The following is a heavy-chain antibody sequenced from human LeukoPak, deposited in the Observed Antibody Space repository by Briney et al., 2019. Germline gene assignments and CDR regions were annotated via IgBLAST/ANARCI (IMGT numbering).Heavy chain of an antibody. CDR1: GYTFTTYY. Sequence: GASVKVSCKASGYTFTTYYMHWVRQAPGQGLEWMGIINPSGGSTTYAQKFQGKVTMTRDTSTSTVYMELSSLRSEDTAVYYRARALKYYDILTGYPYYFDYWGQGTLVTVSS. J-gene: IGHJ4*02. V-gene: IGHV1-46*01. CDR3: ARALKYYDILTGYPYYFDY. D-gene: IGHD3-9*01. CDR2: INPSGGST.